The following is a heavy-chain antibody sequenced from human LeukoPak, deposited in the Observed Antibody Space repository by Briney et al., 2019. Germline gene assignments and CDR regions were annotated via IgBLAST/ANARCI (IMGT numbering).Heavy chain of an antibody. J-gene: IGHJ4*02. Sequence: PGGSLRLSCAASGFTFSSYAMSWVRLAPGKRLEWVSAISGSGGTTYYADSVKGRFTISRDNSKNTLDLQMNSLRAEDTAVYYCAKAKCSSTSCYSDYWGQGTLVTVSS. V-gene: IGHV3-23*01. CDR1: GFTFSSYA. CDR2: ISGSGGTT. CDR3: AKAKCSSTSCYSDY. D-gene: IGHD2-2*01.